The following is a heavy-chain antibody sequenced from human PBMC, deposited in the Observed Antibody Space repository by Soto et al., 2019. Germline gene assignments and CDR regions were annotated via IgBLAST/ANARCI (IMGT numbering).Heavy chain of an antibody. V-gene: IGHV3-30*18. CDR2: ISDDGRNK. J-gene: IGHJ4*02. CDR1: GFTFSSHV. D-gene: IGHD6-13*01. CDR3: AKDHSIAAADYYFDY. Sequence: PGGSLRLSCAASGFTFSSHVMHWVRQAPGKGLEWVAVISDDGRNKYYADSVKGRFTISRDNSKNTLYLQMNSLRVEDTAVYYCAKDHSIAAADYYFDYWGQGILVTVSS.